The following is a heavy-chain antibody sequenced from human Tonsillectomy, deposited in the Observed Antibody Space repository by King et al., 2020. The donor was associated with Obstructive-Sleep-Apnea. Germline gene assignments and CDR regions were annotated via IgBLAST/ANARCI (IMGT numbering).Heavy chain of an antibody. CDR1: GFTFSTYA. V-gene: IGHV3-23*04. D-gene: IGHD6-19*01. CDR3: VKRGGSGWYYFDS. CDR2: ISLSGGTT. Sequence: VQLVESGGGLVQPGGSLRLSCTASGFTFSTYAMTWVRQAPRKGLEWVSSISLSGGTTYYADSVKGRFTISRDNSENTLYLQMNSLRAEDTAVYYCVKRGGSGWYYFDSWGQGTRVTVSS. J-gene: IGHJ4*02.